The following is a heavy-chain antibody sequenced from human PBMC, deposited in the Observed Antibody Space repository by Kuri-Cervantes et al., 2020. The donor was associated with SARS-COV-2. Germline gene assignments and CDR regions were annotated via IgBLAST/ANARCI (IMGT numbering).Heavy chain of an antibody. V-gene: IGHV4-34*01. CDR3: ARLRRHNDGWFATGYYMDV. Sequence: ESLKISCGVHGGSFSNFLWDWVRQPPGKGLEWIGEINYSGTTNYNPSLKSRVTISVDPSKNLFSLNLTSVTAADTAMYYCARLRRHNDGWFATGYYMDVWGKGTTVTVSS. J-gene: IGHJ6*03. CDR2: INYSGTT. CDR1: GGSFSNFL. D-gene: IGHD6-19*01.